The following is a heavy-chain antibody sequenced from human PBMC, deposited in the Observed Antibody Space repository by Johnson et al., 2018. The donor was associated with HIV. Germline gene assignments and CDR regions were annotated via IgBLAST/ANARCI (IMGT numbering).Heavy chain of an antibody. V-gene: IGHV3-74*02. CDR2: LNSDGTAT. D-gene: IGHD2-15*01. J-gene: IGHJ3*02. Sequence: VPLVESGGGLVTPGGSLRLSCAASAFTFSNACMSWVRQAPGRGLVWVARLNSDGTATSYAAPVKGRLIIARDNAKSTLYLEMNSLRVDDTAVYYCARSKDCRGGSCPDGFDIWGQGTMVIVSS. CDR1: AFTFSNAC. CDR3: ARSKDCRGGSCPDGFDI.